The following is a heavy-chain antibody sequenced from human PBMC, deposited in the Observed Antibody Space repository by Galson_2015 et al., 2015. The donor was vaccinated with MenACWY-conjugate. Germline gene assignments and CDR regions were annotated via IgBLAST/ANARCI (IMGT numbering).Heavy chain of an antibody. CDR3: ARESSYCAGGTCGYF. CDR1: GAPITSSDYF. D-gene: IGHD2-15*01. V-gene: IGHV4-39*07. CDR2: VFYNGTT. J-gene: IGHJ4*02. Sequence: SETLSLTCPASGAPITSSDYFGSWIRQSPGKGLEWIGTVFYNGTTYYNPSLKSRVTISVDTSKHQISLNLHSATSADTAVYYCARESSYCAGGTCGYFWGQGALVTVSS.